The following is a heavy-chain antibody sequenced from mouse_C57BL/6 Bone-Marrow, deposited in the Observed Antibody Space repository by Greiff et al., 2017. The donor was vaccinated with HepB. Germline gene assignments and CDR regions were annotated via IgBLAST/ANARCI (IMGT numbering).Heavy chain of an antibody. CDR3: ARGYDYDYYYAMDY. CDR2: INPYNGDT. Sequence: EVKLQESGPELVKPGDSVKISCKASGYSFTGYFMNWVMQSHGKSLEWIGRINPYNGDTFYNQKFKGKATLTVDKSSSTAHMELRSLTSEDSAVYYCARGYDYDYYYAMDYWGQGTSVTVSS. J-gene: IGHJ4*01. D-gene: IGHD2-4*01. V-gene: IGHV1-20*01. CDR1: GYSFTGYF.